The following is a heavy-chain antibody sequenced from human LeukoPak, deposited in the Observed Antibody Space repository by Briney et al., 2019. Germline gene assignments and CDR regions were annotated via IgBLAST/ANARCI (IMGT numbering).Heavy chain of an antibody. CDR1: GFTFSSYG. CDR3: AKDGGKYYYDSSGYYPDY. Sequence: GGSLRLSCAASGFTFSSYGMHWVRQAPGKGLEWVAFIRYDGSNKYYADSVKGRFTISRDNSKNTLYLQMNSLRAEDTAVYYCAKDGGKYYYDSSGYYPDYWGQGTLVTVSS. D-gene: IGHD3-22*01. V-gene: IGHV3-30*02. CDR2: IRYDGSNK. J-gene: IGHJ4*02.